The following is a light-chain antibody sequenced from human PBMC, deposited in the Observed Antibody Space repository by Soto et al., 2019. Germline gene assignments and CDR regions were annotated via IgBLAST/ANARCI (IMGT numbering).Light chain of an antibody. J-gene: IGKJ4*01. CDR1: QSVSRSY. Sequence: EIVLTQSPGTLSLSPGERATLSCRASQSVSRSYLAWYQQKPGQAPRLLIYGASSRATGIPDRFRGSGSGTDFTLTISRLEPEDFAVYYCQQYGSSPLLTFGGGTKVEIK. V-gene: IGKV3-20*01. CDR2: GAS. CDR3: QQYGSSPLLT.